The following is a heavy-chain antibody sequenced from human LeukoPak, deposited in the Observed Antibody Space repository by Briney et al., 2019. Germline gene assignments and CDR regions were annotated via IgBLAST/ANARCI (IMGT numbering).Heavy chain of an antibody. D-gene: IGHD2-21*01. CDR2: IKQDGSEK. V-gene: IGHV3-7*01. J-gene: IGHJ5*02. CDR1: GFTFSDYY. CDR3: ARTQLQGGRAP. Sequence: PGGSLRLSCAASGFTFSDYYMSWIRQAPGKGLEWVANIKQDGSEKYYVDSVKGRFTISRDNAKNSLYLQMNSLRAEDTAVYYCARTQLQGGRAPWGQGTLVTVSS.